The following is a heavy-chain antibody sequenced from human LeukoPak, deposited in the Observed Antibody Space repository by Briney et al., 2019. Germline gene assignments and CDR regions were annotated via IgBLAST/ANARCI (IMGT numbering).Heavy chain of an antibody. CDR1: GYSFTSYC. D-gene: IGHD3-9*01. J-gene: IGHJ4*02. V-gene: IGHV5-51*01. CDR3: ASGENLGDILTNPY. CDR2: IYPGDSDT. Sequence: GESLKISCKGSGYSFTSYCIGWMRLMPGKGLEWKGIIYPGDSDTRYSPSFQGQVTISADKSISTAYLQWSSLKASDTAMYYCASGENLGDILTNPYWGQGTLVTVSS.